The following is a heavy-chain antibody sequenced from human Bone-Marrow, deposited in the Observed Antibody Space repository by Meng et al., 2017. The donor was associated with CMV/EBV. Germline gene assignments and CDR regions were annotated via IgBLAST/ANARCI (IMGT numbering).Heavy chain of an antibody. Sequence: GESLKISCAASGFTFSSYAMHWVRQAPGKGLEWVAVISYDGSNKYYADSVKGRFTISRDNSKNTLYLQMNSLRAEDTAVYYCARDLYQLLQSGWFDPWGQGTLVTVSS. CDR1: GFTFSSYA. CDR3: ARDLYQLLQSGWFDP. V-gene: IGHV3-30*04. CDR2: ISYDGSNK. J-gene: IGHJ5*02. D-gene: IGHD2-2*01.